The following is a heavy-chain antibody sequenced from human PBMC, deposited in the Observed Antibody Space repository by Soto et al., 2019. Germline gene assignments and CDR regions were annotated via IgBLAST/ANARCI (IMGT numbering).Heavy chain of an antibody. D-gene: IGHD3-16*01. CDR1: GFTFNGNA. J-gene: IGHJ4*02. V-gene: IGHV3-23*01. CDR2: ISGSVGTT. Sequence: EVQLLESGGGLVQPGGSLRLSCAASGFTFNGNAMTWVRQAPGKGLEWVSSISGSVGTTYYADSVKGRFTISRDNSRSTLYQQMISLRAEDTALYYCAKGGQMSYWGQGTLVTVSS. CDR3: AKGGQMSY.